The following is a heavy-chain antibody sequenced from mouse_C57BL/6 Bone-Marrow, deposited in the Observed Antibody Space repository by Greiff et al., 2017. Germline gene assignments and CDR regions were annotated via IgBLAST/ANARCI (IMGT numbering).Heavy chain of an antibody. Sequence: EVQLVESGGDLVKPGGSLKLSCAASGFTFSSYGMSWVRQTPDKRLEWVATISSGGSYTYYPDSVKGRFTISRDNAKNTLYLQMSMLKSEDTAMYYCASEGIYYDYDGAYWGQGTLVTVSA. CDR1: GFTFSSYG. D-gene: IGHD2-4*01. J-gene: IGHJ3*01. CDR2: ISSGGSYT. CDR3: ASEGIYYDYDGAY. V-gene: IGHV5-6*01.